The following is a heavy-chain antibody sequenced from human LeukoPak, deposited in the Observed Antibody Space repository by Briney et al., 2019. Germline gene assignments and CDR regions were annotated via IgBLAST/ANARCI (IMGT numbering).Heavy chain of an antibody. CDR1: GFTFSSYS. CDR2: ISSSSSTI. V-gene: IGHV3-48*01. Sequence: RPGGSLRLSCAVSGFTFSSYSMNWVRQAPGKGMEWVSYISSSSSTIFYADSVKGRFTISRDNAKNSLYLQMNSLRAEDTAVYYCARLYSSLDYWGQGTLVTVSS. CDR3: ARLYSSLDY. D-gene: IGHD6-13*01. J-gene: IGHJ4*02.